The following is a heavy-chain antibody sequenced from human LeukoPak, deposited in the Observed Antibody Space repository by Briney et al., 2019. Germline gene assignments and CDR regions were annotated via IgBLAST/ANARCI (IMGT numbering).Heavy chain of an antibody. J-gene: IGHJ6*02. D-gene: IGHD2/OR15-2a*01. Sequence: PSETLSLTCAVSGGSFGDFYWSWIRQPPGKGLEWIGEINHSGYTNYYPSLKSRVTISVDTSKNQFSLRLSSVTAADTAVYYCARNDYFGINNGMDVWGQGTTVTVS. CDR2: INHSGYT. CDR1: GGSFGDFY. V-gene: IGHV4-34*01. CDR3: ARNDYFGINNGMDV.